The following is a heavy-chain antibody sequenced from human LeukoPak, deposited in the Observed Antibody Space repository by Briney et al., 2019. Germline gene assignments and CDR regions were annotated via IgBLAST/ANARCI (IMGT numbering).Heavy chain of an antibody. D-gene: IGHD3-22*01. CDR2: IYYSGST. CDR1: GGSISSYY. J-gene: IGHJ6*03. Sequence: SETLSLTCTVSGGSISSYYWSWIRQPPGKGLEWIGYIYYSGSTNYNPSLKSRVTISVDTSKNQFSLKLSSVTAADTAVYYCARDRYDSSGRRGYYYYYMDVWGKGTTVTISS. CDR3: ARDRYDSSGRRGYYYYYMDV. V-gene: IGHV4-59*01.